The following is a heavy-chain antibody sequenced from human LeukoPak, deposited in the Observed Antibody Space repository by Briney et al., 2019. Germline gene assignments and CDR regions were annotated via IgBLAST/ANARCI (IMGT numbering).Heavy chain of an antibody. CDR3: ARELH. Sequence: GGSLRLSCAASGFTFSSYAMHWVRQAPGKGLEWVAVISYDGSNKYYADSVKGRFTISRDNSKNTLYLQMNSLRAEDTAVYYCARELHWGQGTLVTVSS. V-gene: IGHV3-30*04. CDR2: ISYDGSNK. J-gene: IGHJ4*02. CDR1: GFTFSSYA. D-gene: IGHD2-15*01.